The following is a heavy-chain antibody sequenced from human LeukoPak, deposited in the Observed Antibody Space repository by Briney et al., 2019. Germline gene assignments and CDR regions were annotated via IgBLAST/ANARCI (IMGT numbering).Heavy chain of an antibody. CDR2: IWYDGSNK. J-gene: IGHJ4*02. Sequence: GGSLSLSCVASGFPFSTYGMHWVRQAPGKGLEGVAVIWYDGSNKYYADSVKGRFTISRDNSKNTLYLQMNSLRAEDTAVYYCARDREYDDFHFDYWGQGTLGTVSS. V-gene: IGHV3-33*01. D-gene: IGHD4-17*01. CDR1: GFPFSTYG. CDR3: ARDREYDDFHFDY.